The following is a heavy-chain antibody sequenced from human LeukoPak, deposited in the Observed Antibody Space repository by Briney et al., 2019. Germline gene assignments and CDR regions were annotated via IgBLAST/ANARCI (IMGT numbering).Heavy chain of an antibody. CDR3: ASRRQWLVRFDY. D-gene: IGHD6-19*01. CDR1: SGSFSGYY. CDR2: INHSGST. J-gene: IGHJ4*02. V-gene: IGHV4-34*01. Sequence: PSETLSLTCAVYSGSFSGYYWSWIRHPPGKGLKWIGKINHSGSTNYNPFLKSRVAISVDTSKSQVSLKLSSVTAADTAVYYCASRRQWLVRFDYWGQGTLVTVSS.